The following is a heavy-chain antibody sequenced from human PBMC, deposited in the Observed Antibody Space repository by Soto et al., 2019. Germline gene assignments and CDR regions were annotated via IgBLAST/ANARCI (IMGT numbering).Heavy chain of an antibody. CDR2: IYYSGST. CDR1: GGSISSGGYY. D-gene: IGHD3-22*01. CDR3: ARPKDYDDCLDL. V-gene: IGHV4-31*03. J-gene: IGHJ4*02. Sequence: PSETLSLTCTVSGGSISSGGYYWSWIRQHPGKGLEWIGYIYYSGSTYYNPSLKSRVTISVDTSKNQFSLKLSSVTAADTAVYYCARPKDYDDCLDLWGQGTLVTVSS.